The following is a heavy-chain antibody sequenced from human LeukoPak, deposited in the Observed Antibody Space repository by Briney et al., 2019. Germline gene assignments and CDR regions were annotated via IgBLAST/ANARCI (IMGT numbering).Heavy chain of an antibody. CDR1: GYTFTDYY. CDR3: ARDIPHNAFDV. V-gene: IGHV1-2*02. D-gene: IGHD2-2*02. J-gene: IGHJ3*01. CDR2: IFPKNADT. Sequence: ASVKVSCKASGYTFTDYYAHWVRQAPGQGLEWMGYIFPKNADTEYSQKFQGRITLTRDTSINTVYMELSSLTSDDTAIYYCARDIPHNAFDVWGQGTMVTVSS.